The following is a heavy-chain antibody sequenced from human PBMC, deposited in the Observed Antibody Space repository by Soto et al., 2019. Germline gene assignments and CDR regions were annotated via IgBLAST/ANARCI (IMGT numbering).Heavy chain of an antibody. CDR2: ISYDGSSK. D-gene: IGHD4-17*01. Sequence: PGGSLRLSCAASGFVFRNYAMHWVRQAPGKGLEWVAIISYDGSSKYYADSVKGRFTISRDNSKKTLYLQMNSLRAEDTAVYYCARNDYGDYQFDYWGQGTLVTVSS. CDR3: ARNDYGDYQFDY. V-gene: IGHV3-30-3*01. CDR1: GFVFRNYA. J-gene: IGHJ4*02.